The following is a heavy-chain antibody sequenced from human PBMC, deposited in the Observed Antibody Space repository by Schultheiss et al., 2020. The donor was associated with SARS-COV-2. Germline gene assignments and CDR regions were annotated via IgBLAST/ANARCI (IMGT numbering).Heavy chain of an antibody. CDR3: ARDPFIVGATYFDY. CDR1: GGTFSSYA. Sequence: SVKVSCKASGGTFSSYAINWVRQATGQGLEWMGWMNPNSGGTNYAQKFQGRVTITADKSTSTAYMELSSLRSEDTAVYYCARDPFIVGATYFDYWGQGTLVTVSS. CDR2: MNPNSGGT. J-gene: IGHJ4*02. D-gene: IGHD1-26*01. V-gene: IGHV1-69*10.